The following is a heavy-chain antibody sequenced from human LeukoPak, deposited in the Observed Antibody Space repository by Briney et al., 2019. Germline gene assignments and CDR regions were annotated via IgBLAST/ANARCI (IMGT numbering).Heavy chain of an antibody. CDR3: ARDPIAAAGTGGGDY. V-gene: IGHV1-18*04. CDR1: GYTFTGYY. J-gene: IGHJ4*02. Sequence: ASVKVSCKASGYTFTGYYMHWVRQAPGQGLEWMGWISAYNGNTNYAQKLQGRVTMTTDTSTSTAYMELRSLRSDDTAVYYCARDPIAAAGTGGGDYWGQGTLVTVSS. D-gene: IGHD6-13*01. CDR2: ISAYNGNT.